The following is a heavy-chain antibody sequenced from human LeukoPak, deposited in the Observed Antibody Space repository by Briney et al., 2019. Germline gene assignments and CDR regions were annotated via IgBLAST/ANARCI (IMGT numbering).Heavy chain of an antibody. CDR1: GGTFSSYA. CDR2: IIPILGIA. V-gene: IGHV1-69*04. J-gene: IGHJ4*02. Sequence: ASVKVSCKASGGTFSSYAISWVRQAPGQGLEWMGRIIPILGIANYAQKFQGRVTITADKSTSTAYMELSSLRSEDTAVYYCARDEGKAAAHLVDYWGQGTLVTVSS. CDR3: ARDEGKAAAHLVDY. D-gene: IGHD6-13*01.